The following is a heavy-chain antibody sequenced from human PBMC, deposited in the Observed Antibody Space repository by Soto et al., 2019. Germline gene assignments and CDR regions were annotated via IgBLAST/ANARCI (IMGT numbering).Heavy chain of an antibody. CDR3: ATGSFTSTGGRIGYHYNAMDV. CDR1: GGTFSSHS. Sequence: ASVKVSCKSSGGTFSSHSINWVRQAPGQGLEWMGGIIPIFGPANFAKKFQGRVTITADGSTTTAYMELSSLTSEDTAVYYCATGSFTSTGGRIGYHYNAMDVWGQGTTVTVSS. CDR2: IIPIFGPA. V-gene: IGHV1-69*13. J-gene: IGHJ6*02. D-gene: IGHD1-1*01.